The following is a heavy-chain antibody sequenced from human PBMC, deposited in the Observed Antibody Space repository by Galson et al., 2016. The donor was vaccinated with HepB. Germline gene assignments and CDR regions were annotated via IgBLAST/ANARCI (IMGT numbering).Heavy chain of an antibody. D-gene: IGHD4-17*01. CDR3: ARSGHEEYGDDVFEYYFDY. CDR2: IIPILGST. V-gene: IGHV1-69*13. J-gene: IGHJ4*02. CDR1: GGTFSNYA. Sequence: SVKVSCKASGGTFSNYAFSWVRQAPGQGLEWMGGIIPILGSTSYAQKFQDRVTITADEFTRTAYMELSSLRSDDTAVYYCARSGHEEYGDDVFEYYFDYWGQGTLVTVSS.